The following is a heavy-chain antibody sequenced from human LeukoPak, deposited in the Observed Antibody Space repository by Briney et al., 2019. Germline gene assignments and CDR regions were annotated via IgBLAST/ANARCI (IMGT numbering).Heavy chain of an antibody. CDR1: GFTVSSSY. Sequence: GGSLRLSCAASGFTVSSSYMSWVRQAPGKGLEWVSIISSAGTTYYADSVKGRFTISRDNSKNTVYLQVNSLRDEDTAVYYCARVGTIGNTVDGFDLWGQGTMVTVSS. V-gene: IGHV3-66*01. J-gene: IGHJ3*01. D-gene: IGHD1-1*01. CDR3: ARVGTIGNTVDGFDL. CDR2: ISSAGTT.